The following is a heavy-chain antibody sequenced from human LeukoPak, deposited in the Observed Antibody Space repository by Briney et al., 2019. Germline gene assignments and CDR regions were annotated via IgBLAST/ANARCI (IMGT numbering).Heavy chain of an antibody. Sequence: SETLSLTCTVSGGSISSYHWNWIRQPPGKGLEWIGYIYNSGSTNNNPSLKSRVTISVDTSKKQFSLKLSSVTAADTAVYYCARETPYGSGSYPFDYWGQGILVTVSS. CDR2: IYNSGST. D-gene: IGHD3-10*01. CDR1: GGSISSYH. J-gene: IGHJ4*02. CDR3: ARETPYGSGSYPFDY. V-gene: IGHV4-59*01.